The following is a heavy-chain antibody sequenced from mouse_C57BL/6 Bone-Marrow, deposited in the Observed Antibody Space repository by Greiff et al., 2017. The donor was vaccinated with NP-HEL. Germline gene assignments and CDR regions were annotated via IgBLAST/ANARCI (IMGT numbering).Heavy chain of an antibody. CDR1: GFTFSSYG. CDR2: ISSGGSYT. Sequence: EVKLQESGGDLVKPGGSLKLSCAASGFTFSSYGMSWVRQTPDKRLEWVATISSGGSYTYYPDSVKGRFTISRDNATNPLYLQMSSLKYEDTAMYTCAKRRVFMTTVVAKGYFDVWGTGTTVTVSS. V-gene: IGHV5-6*02. CDR3: AKRRVFMTTVVAKGYFDV. J-gene: IGHJ1*03. D-gene: IGHD1-1*01.